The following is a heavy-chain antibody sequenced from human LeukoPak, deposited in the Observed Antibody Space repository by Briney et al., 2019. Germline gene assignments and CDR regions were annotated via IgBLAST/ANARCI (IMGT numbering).Heavy chain of an antibody. J-gene: IGHJ4*02. CDR3: ARVSSVAALFDY. V-gene: IGHV1-2*06. D-gene: IGHD6-6*01. CDR2: INPSSGGT. Sequence: GASVKVSCKASGYTFTGYYMHWVRQAPGQGLEWMGRINPSSGGTNYAQKFQGRVTMTRDTSISTAYMELSRLRSDDTAVYYCARVSSVAALFDYWGQGTLVTVSS. CDR1: GYTFTGYY.